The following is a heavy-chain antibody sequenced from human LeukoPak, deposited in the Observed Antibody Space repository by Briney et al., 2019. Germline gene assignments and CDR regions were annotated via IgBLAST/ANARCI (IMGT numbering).Heavy chain of an antibody. V-gene: IGHV4-59*08. Sequence: SETLSLTCTVSGGSLNSHYWSWIRQPPGKGMEWIGYIYYSGSTNYNPSLKSRVTISVDTSEIQFSLKLSSVTAADTAVYYCAVRASGRRDCDYWGQGTLVTVSS. CDR2: IYYSGST. D-gene: IGHD3-10*01. CDR3: AVRASGRRDCDY. J-gene: IGHJ4*02. CDR1: GGSLNSHY.